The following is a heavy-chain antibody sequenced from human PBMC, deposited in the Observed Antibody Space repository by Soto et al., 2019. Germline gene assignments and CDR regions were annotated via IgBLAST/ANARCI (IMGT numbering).Heavy chain of an antibody. V-gene: IGHV4-34*01. CDR2: INHSGST. CDR3: ARPVSDLWSGPLFNY. J-gene: IGHJ4*02. D-gene: IGHD3-3*01. Sequence: SETLSLTCAVYGGSFSGYYWIWIRQPPGKGLEWIGEINHSGSTNYNPSLKSRVTISVDTSKNQFSLKLSSVTAADTAVYYCARPVSDLWSGPLFNYWGQGTLVTVSS. CDR1: GGSFSGYY.